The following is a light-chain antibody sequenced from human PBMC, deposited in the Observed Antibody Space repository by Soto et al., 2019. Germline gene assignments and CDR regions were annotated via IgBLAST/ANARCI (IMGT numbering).Light chain of an antibody. V-gene: IGLV2-14*01. J-gene: IGLJ1*01. CDR1: SSDVGGYNY. CDR2: DVS. CDR3: SSYTSSSTSYV. Sequence: QSALTQPASVSVSPVQSITISCTGTSSDVGGYNYVSWYQQHPGKAPKLIIYDVSNRPSGVFNRFSGSKSGNTASLTISGLQAEDEDDYYCSSYTSSSTSYVFGTGTKLTVL.